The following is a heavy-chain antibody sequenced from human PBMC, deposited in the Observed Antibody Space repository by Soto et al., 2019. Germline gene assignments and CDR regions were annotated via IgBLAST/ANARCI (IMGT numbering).Heavy chain of an antibody. Sequence: PWGSLVLSSAASVFTVSINYLTWVRQAPGKGLDLVSVIYQSGSTYYPDSVKGRFTSSSDKSQNTLYLQMDSLRVEDTAVYYCARASGMIWGSYGVDVWGQGTTVTVSS. J-gene: IGHJ6*02. CDR3: ARASGMIWGSYGVDV. CDR1: VFTVSINY. D-gene: IGHD3-16*01. CDR2: IYQSGST. V-gene: IGHV3-53*01.